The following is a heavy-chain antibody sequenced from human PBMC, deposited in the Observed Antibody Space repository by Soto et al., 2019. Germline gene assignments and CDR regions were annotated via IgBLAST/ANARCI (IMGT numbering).Heavy chain of an antibody. D-gene: IGHD4-4*01. CDR2: MDIDGTTT. CDR1: GFTFTTSW. J-gene: IGHJ4*02. CDR3: VAKLMTTVPTGDY. Sequence: EVQLVESGGGLVQPGGSLRLSCATSGFTFTTSWMHWVRHVPGKGLEWVSRMDIDGTTTTYADSVKGRFLISRDNAKNIAFLQMNNLGAEDTAMYYCVAKLMTTVPTGDYCGQGTLVTVSS. V-gene: IGHV3-74*01.